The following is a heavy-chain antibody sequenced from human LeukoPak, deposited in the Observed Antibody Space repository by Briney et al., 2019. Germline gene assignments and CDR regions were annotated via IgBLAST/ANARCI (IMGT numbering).Heavy chain of an antibody. V-gene: IGHV4-59*01. CDR3: ATSPIVVGPAAMSYSGGYFDY. CDR1: GGSISSDY. Sequence: PSETLSLTCTVSGGSISSDYWSWIRQPPGKGLEWIGYFYYSGSTNYNPSLKSRVTISVDTSKKQFSLKLSSVTAADTAVYYCATSPIVVGPAAMSYSGGYFDYWGQGTLVTVSS. J-gene: IGHJ4*02. CDR2: FYYSGST. D-gene: IGHD2-2*01.